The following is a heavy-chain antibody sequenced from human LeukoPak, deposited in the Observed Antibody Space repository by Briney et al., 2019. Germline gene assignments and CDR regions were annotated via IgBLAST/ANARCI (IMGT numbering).Heavy chain of an antibody. CDR3: ARARRDSGYYKVDY. V-gene: IGHV4-34*01. J-gene: IGHJ4*02. CDR1: GFTLSSYA. CDR2: INHSGSA. D-gene: IGHD3-3*01. Sequence: GSLRLSCAASGFTLSSYAMSWIRQPPGKGLEWIGEINHSGSANYNPSLKSRVTLSIDKSKNQFSLNLNSVTAADTAVYYCARARRDSGYYKVDYWGQGTLVTVSS.